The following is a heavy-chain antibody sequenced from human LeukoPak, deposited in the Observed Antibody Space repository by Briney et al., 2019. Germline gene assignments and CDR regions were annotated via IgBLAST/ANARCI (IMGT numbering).Heavy chain of an antibody. CDR1: GGSISSSSYY. CDR3: ARGSVYGALHYFDY. D-gene: IGHD4/OR15-4a*01. J-gene: IGHJ4*02. CDR2: IYYSGST. V-gene: IGHV4-39*01. Sequence: PSETLSLTCTVSGGSISSSSYYWGWIRQPPGKGLEWIGSIYYSGSTYYNPSLKSRVTISVDTSKNQFSLKLSSVTAADTAVYYCARGSVYGALHYFDYWGQGTLVTVSS.